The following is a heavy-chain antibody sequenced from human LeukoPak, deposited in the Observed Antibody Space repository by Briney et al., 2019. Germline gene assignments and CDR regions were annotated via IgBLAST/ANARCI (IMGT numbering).Heavy chain of an antibody. CDR1: GYSFTSYW. CDR3: ARLGAYSSGWYYFDS. Sequence: GESLKISGKGSGYSFTSYWIGWVRRMPGKGLEWMGIIYPGDADTRYSPSFQGQVTISADKSISTAYLQWSSLKASDTAMYYCARLGAYSSGWYYFDSWGQGTPVTVSS. D-gene: IGHD6-19*01. J-gene: IGHJ4*02. CDR2: IYPGDADT. V-gene: IGHV5-51*01.